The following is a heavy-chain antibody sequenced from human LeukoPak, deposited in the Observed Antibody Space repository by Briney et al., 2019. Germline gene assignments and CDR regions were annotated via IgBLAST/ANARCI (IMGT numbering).Heavy chain of an antibody. CDR1: GGSISSSNW. V-gene: IGHV4-4*02. Sequence: SETLSLTCAVSGGSISSSNWWSWVRQPPAKGLEWIGEIYHSGSTNYNPSLKSRVTISVDKSKNQFSLKLSSVTAADTGVYYCASGTTGYSSSWYGFDYWGQGTLVTVSS. CDR2: IYHSGST. J-gene: IGHJ4*02. CDR3: ASGTTGYSSSWYGFDY. D-gene: IGHD6-13*01.